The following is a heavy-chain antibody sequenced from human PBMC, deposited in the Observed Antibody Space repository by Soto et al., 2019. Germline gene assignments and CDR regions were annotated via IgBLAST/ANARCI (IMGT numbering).Heavy chain of an antibody. D-gene: IGHD2-15*01. Sequence: EVQLVESGGGLVKPGGSLRLSCAASGFTFSSYSLNWVRQAPGKGLEWVSSITSSGASIYYADSVKGRFTISRDNAKNSLYLQMKSLSAEDTAVYYCWRDGSAGSGEMGYYYYLDVCGKGTTATVSS. CDR3: WRDGSAGSGEMGYYYYLDV. CDR1: GFTFSSYS. J-gene: IGHJ6*03. CDR2: ITSSGASI. V-gene: IGHV3-21*01.